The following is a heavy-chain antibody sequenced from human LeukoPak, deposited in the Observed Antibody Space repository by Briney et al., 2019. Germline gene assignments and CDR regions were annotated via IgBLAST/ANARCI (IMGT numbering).Heavy chain of an antibody. J-gene: IGHJ6*02. CDR3: AREDPQTTVPEGMDV. Sequence: SETLSLTCTASGGSISTYYWSWIRQPPGKRLEWIGYILYTGNTNYNPSLKSRVTMSVDTSKNQFSLKLSSVTAADTAVYYCAREDPQTTVPEGMDVWGPGTTVTVSS. CDR1: GGSISTYY. D-gene: IGHD4-17*01. V-gene: IGHV4-59*01. CDR2: ILYTGNT.